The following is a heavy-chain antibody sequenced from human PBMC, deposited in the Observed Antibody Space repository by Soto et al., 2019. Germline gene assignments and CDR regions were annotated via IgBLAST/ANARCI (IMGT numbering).Heavy chain of an antibody. D-gene: IGHD1-1*01. CDR3: ARDKDRLQLGGNYYYIMDV. Sequence: QVQLVQSGAEVKKPGSSVKISCKASGGTFRTAAFSWVRQAPGQGLEWMGGIIPIFPTPDYAQKFQGRVTITADXPXTXTXXEMTSLRSEDTAIYYCARDKDRLQLGGNYYYIMDVWGQGTTVTVSS. V-gene: IGHV1-69*12. J-gene: IGHJ6*02. CDR1: GGTFRTAA. CDR2: IIPIFPTP.